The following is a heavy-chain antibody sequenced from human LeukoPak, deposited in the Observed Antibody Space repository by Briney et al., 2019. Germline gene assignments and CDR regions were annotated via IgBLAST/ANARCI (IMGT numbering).Heavy chain of an antibody. D-gene: IGHD5-18*01. CDR3: ARGRRGYSYGSSFDY. CDR1: GGSFSGYY. J-gene: IGHJ4*02. V-gene: IGHV4-34*01. CDR2: INHSGST. Sequence: SETLSLTCAVYGGSFSGYYWSWIRQPPGKGLEWIGEINHSGSTNYNPSLKSRVTISVDTSKNQFSLKLSSVTAADTAVYYCARGRRGYSYGSSFDYWGQGTLVTVSS.